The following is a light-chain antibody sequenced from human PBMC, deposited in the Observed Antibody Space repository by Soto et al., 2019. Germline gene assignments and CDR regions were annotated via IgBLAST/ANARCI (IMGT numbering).Light chain of an antibody. CDR2: DVN. Sequence: QSALTQPPSASGSPGQSVTISCTGTSSDVGGYNFVSWYQQHPGKAPKVLIYDVNKRPSGVPDRFSGSKSGNTASLTVSGLQAEDEAYYYCSSHAGSNNLFVFGPGTKLTVL. J-gene: IGLJ1*01. V-gene: IGLV2-8*01. CDR1: SSDVGGYNF. CDR3: SSHAGSNNLFV.